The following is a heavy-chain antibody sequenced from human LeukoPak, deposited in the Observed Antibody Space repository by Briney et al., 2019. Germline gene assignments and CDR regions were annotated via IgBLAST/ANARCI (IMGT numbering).Heavy chain of an antibody. D-gene: IGHD6-19*01. CDR1: AFTFNSYA. CDR2: ISGGSGST. Sequence: SGGSLRLSCAASAFTFNSYAMSWVRQAPGKGLEWVSVISGGSGSTFYADSVKGRFTISRDNSKNTLYLQKNSLRAEDTAIYYCARGVSSGLYYFDYWGQGTLVTVSS. CDR3: ARGVSSGLYYFDY. J-gene: IGHJ4*02. V-gene: IGHV3-23*01.